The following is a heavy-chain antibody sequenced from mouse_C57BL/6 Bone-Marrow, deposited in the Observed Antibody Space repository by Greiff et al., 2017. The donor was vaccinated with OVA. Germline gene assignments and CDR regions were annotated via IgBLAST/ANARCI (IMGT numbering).Heavy chain of an antibody. J-gene: IGHJ2*01. CDR2: ISSGGSYT. V-gene: IGHV5-6*02. CDR3: ARPLYGNYDY. Sequence: EVMLVESGGDLVKPGGSLKLSCAASGFTFSSYGMSWVRQTPDKRLEWVATISSGGSYTYYPDSVKGRFTISRDNAKNTLYLQMSSLNAEDTAMYYCARPLYGNYDYWGQGTTLTVSS. D-gene: IGHD2-1*01. CDR1: GFTFSSYG.